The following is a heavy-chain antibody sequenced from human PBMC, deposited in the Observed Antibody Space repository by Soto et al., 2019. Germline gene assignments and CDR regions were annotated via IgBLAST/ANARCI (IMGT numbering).Heavy chain of an antibody. V-gene: IGHV2-5*02. J-gene: IGHJ5*02. CDR3: AHRRSVQSNSFDP. CDR1: GFSLSTSGVG. D-gene: IGHD1-1*01. Sequence: QITLKEYGPTLVKPTQTLTLTCTFSGFSLSTSGVGVGWLRQPPGKPLEWIALIYWDDDARYSPSLKSRPTITTDTSEYQVVLTMTNMDPMDTATYYFAHRRSVQSNSFDPWGQGSLVIVSS. CDR2: IYWDDDA.